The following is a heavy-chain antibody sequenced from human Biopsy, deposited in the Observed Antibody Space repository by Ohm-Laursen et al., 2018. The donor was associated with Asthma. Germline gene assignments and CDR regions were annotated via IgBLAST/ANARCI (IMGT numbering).Heavy chain of an antibody. CDR1: GDAMSTSGSY. V-gene: IGHV4-39*02. CDR2: IYYSGRT. J-gene: IGHJ2*01. Sequence: SDTLSLTWIVSGDAMSTSGSYWGWIRQSPGKVLEWIGSIYYSGRTYYNPSLESRVTISADTSKNHFSLKVTSVTAADTAVYYCARAVSSSSYWYFDLWGRGDLVTVSS. D-gene: IGHD6-6*01. CDR3: ARAVSSSSYWYFDL.